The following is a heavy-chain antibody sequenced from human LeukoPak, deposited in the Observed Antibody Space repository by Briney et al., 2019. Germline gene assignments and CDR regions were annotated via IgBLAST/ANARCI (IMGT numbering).Heavy chain of an antibody. J-gene: IGHJ4*02. V-gene: IGHV3-21*01. D-gene: IGHD3-22*01. CDR3: ARDRGSDSSGYYYPMPIDY. Sequence: GGSLRLSCAASGFTFSSYSMNWVRQAPGKGLEWVSSISSSSSYIYYADSVKGRFTISRDNAKNSLYLQMNSLRAEDTAVYYCARDRGSDSSGYYYPMPIDYWGQRTLVTVSS. CDR2: ISSSSSYI. CDR1: GFTFSSYS.